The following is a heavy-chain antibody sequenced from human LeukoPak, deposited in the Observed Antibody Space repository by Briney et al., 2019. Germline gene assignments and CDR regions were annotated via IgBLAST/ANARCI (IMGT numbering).Heavy chain of an antibody. CDR1: GYTFTSYD. Sequence: RASVKVSCKASGYTFTSYDINWVRQATGQGLEWMGWMNPNSGNTGYAQKFQGRVTMTTDTSTSTAYTELRSLRSDDTAVYYCATGEYYDFWSGSKLYYFDYWGQGTLVTVSS. CDR3: ATGEYYDFWSGSKLYYFDY. CDR2: MNPNSGNT. J-gene: IGHJ4*02. D-gene: IGHD3-3*01. V-gene: IGHV1-8*01.